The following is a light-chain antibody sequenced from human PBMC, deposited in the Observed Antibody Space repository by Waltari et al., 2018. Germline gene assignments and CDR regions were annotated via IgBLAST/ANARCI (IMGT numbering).Light chain of an antibody. J-gene: IGLJ2*01. CDR1: SSDIGGYAY. Sequence: QSALTQPASVSGSPGQSITISCTGTSSDIGGYAYVSLYQQHPGKAPKVMIYDVIKRPSGISNRFSGSKSGNTAALTISGLQAEDEAVYYCSSFTNSDVVFGGGTKLTVL. CDR3: SSFTNSDVV. V-gene: IGLV2-14*03. CDR2: DVI.